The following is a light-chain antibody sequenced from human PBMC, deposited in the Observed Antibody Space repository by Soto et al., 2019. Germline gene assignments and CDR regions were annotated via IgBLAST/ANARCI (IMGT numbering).Light chain of an antibody. CDR2: KAS. Sequence: DSQMTQSPSTLSGSVGDRVTITCRASQTISSWLAWYQQKPGKAPKLLIYKASTLKSGVPSRFSGSGSGTEFTITLISLQPDDFATYYCQPYNSYSEAFGQGTNVELK. CDR3: QPYNSYSEA. CDR1: QTISSW. V-gene: IGKV1-5*03. J-gene: IGKJ1*01.